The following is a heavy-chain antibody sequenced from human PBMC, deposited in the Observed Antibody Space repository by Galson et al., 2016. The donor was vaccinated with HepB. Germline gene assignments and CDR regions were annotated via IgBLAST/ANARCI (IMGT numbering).Heavy chain of an antibody. V-gene: IGHV3-7*03. D-gene: IGHD6-19*01. CDR3: AIGAGWLFDY. CDR2: INQDSTEK. CDR1: AFTSSSKW. Sequence: SLRLSCAASAFTSSSKWTNWVRQAPGKGLEWLAIINQDSTEKYYLDSVEGRFSISRDNTRNSLYLEMNNLRPEDTGVYYCAIGAGWLFDYWGQGTQVTVSS. J-gene: IGHJ4*02.